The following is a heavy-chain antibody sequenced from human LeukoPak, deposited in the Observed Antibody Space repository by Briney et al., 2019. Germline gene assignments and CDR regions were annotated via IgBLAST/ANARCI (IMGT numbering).Heavy chain of an antibody. V-gene: IGHV4-34*01. Sequence: PSETLSLTCAAYGGSFSGYYWSWIRQPPGKGLEWIGSIYYSGSTYYNPSLKSRVTISVDTSKNQFSLKLSSVTAADTAVYYCARHINTMATPFDYWGQGTLVTVSS. CDR3: ARHINTMATPFDY. CDR2: IYYSGST. CDR1: GGSFSGYY. J-gene: IGHJ4*02. D-gene: IGHD3-10*01.